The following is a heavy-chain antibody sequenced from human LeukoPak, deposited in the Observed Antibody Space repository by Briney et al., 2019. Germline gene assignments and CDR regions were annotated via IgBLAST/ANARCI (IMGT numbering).Heavy chain of an antibody. Sequence: GGSLRLSCAASGFTFSSYSMNWVRQAPGKGLEWVSSISSSSSYIYYADSVKGRFTISRDNAKNSLYLQMNSLRAEDAAVYYCARDGYCSGGSCYSATDYWGQGTLVTVSS. CDR3: ARDGYCSGGSCYSATDY. V-gene: IGHV3-21*01. CDR1: GFTFSSYS. J-gene: IGHJ4*02. D-gene: IGHD2-15*01. CDR2: ISSSSSYI.